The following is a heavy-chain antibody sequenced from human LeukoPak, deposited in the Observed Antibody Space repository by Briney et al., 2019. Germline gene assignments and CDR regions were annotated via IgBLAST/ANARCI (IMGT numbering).Heavy chain of an antibody. CDR3: ARDLATVTFDY. CDR2: ISSSSSTI. V-gene: IGHV3-48*01. CDR1: GFTFSNAW. D-gene: IGHD4-11*01. Sequence: GSLRLSCAASGFTFSNAWMSWVRQAPGKGLEWVSYISSSSSTIYYADSVKGRFTISRDNAKNSLYLQMNSLRAEDTAVYYCARDLATVTFDYWGQGTLVTVSS. J-gene: IGHJ4*02.